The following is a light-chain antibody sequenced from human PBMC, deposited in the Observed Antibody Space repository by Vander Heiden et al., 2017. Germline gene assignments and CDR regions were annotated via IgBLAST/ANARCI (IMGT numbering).Light chain of an antibody. Sequence: DIQLTQSPSSLSASVGDRVTNTCRVSQGISSYLNWYRQKPGKVPKLLIYSASNLQSAVPSPFSGSGSGTDFTLTISSLQPEDVTTYYGRRTYDDSWTFGQGTKVEIK. CDR3: RRTYDDSWT. CDR1: QGISSY. J-gene: IGKJ1*01. CDR2: SAS. V-gene: IGKV1-27*01.